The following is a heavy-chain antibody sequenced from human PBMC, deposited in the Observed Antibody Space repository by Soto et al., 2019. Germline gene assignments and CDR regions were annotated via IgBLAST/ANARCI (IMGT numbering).Heavy chain of an antibody. CDR3: ARQGAALRAYSSGLDV. V-gene: IGHV1-69*05. D-gene: IGHD6-25*01. CDR2: SIPIFGTA. J-gene: IGHJ6*02. CDR1: GGTFSRYA. Sequence: QVQLVQSGAEVKKPGSSVKVSCKASGGTFSRYAISWVRQAPGQGLEWMGGSIPIFGTANYAQKFQGRVTITSDQSTSTAYMELSSLRSEDTAVYYCARQGAALRAYSSGLDVWGQGTTVTFSS.